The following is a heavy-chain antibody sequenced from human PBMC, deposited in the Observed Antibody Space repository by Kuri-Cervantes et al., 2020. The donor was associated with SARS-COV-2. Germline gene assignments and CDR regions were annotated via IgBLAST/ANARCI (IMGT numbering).Heavy chain of an antibody. D-gene: IGHD4-17*01. CDR1: GYTFTGHY. V-gene: IGHV1-2*02. J-gene: IGHJ6*02. CDR2: INPNSGGT. Sequence: ASVKVSCKASGYTFTGHYMHWVRQAPGQGLEWMGWINPNSGGTNYAQKFQGRVTMTRDTSISTAYMELSRLRSDDTAVYYCARDRAPHYGPKVTNGMDVWGQGITVTVSS. CDR3: ARDRAPHYGPKVTNGMDV.